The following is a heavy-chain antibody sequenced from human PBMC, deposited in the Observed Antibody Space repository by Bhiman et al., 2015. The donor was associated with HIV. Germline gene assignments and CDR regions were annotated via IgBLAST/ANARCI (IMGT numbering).Heavy chain of an antibody. V-gene: IGHV3-30*03. D-gene: IGHD6-13*01. CDR2: ISYDGSDK. J-gene: IGHJ4*02. CDR3: AREFTGYSSSNFDY. CDR1: GFTFSTFG. Sequence: QVLLVESGGGVVQPGRSLRLSCAASGFTFSTFGMHWVRQAPGKGLEWVAVISYDGSDKYHAQSVKGRFTISRDNAKNSLYLQMNSLGAEDTAVYYCAREFTGYSSSNFDYWGQGTLVTVSS.